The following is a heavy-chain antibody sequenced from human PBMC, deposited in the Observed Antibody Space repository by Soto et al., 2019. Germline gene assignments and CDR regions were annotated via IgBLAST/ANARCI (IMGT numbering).Heavy chain of an antibody. CDR1: GGSISSGGYY. V-gene: IGHV4-31*03. D-gene: IGHD5-18*01. J-gene: IGHJ4*02. CDR2: IYYSGST. CDR3: ARSGYSYGYYFDY. Sequence: PSETLSLTCTVSGGSISSGGYYWSWIRQHPGKGLEWIGYIYYSGSTYYNPSLKSRVTISVDTSKNQFSLKLSSVTAADTAVYYCARSGYSYGYYFDYWGQGTLVTVSS.